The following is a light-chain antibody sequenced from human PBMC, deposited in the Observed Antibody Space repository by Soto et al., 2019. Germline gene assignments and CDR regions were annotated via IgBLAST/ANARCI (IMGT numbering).Light chain of an antibody. Sequence: QSVLTHLPSVSGAPRRRVTIFFTGSSSNIGADYHVHWYRQLPGTAPRLLIYGNTNRPSGVPGRFSGSKSGTSASLAITGLQAEDEGDYYCQSYDTSLRAYVFGTGTKVTVL. CDR2: GNT. CDR1: SSNIGADYH. V-gene: IGLV1-40*01. J-gene: IGLJ1*01. CDR3: QSYDTSLRAYV.